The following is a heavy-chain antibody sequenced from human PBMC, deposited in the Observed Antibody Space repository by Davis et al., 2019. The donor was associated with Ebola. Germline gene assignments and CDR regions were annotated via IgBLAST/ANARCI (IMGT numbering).Heavy chain of an antibody. D-gene: IGHD3-3*01. CDR1: GGTFSSYA. CDR3: ARGNYDFWSGYSHRYYYGMDV. Sequence: SVKVSCKASGGTFSSYAISWVRQAPGQGLEWMGRIIPILGIANYAQKFQGRVTITADESTSTAYMELSSLRSEDTDVYYCARGNYDFWSGYSHRYYYGMDVWGQGTTVTVSS. CDR2: IIPILGIA. V-gene: IGHV1-69*04. J-gene: IGHJ6*02.